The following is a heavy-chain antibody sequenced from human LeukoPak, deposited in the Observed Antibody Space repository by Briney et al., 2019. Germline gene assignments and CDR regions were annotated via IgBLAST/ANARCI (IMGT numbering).Heavy chain of an antibody. CDR3: AKDRDTYYYDSSGYSLTFHY. Sequence: PGGSLRLSCAASGFTFDDYAMHWVRQAPGKGLEWVSLISWDGGSTYYADSVKGRFTISRDNSKNSLYLQMNSLRAEDTALYYCAKDRDTYYYDSSGYSLTFHYWGQGTLVTVSS. J-gene: IGHJ4*02. CDR2: ISWDGGST. D-gene: IGHD3-22*01. V-gene: IGHV3-43D*03. CDR1: GFTFDDYA.